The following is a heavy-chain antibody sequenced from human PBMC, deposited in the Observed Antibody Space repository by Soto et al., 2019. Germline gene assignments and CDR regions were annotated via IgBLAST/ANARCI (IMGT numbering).Heavy chain of an antibody. CDR3: ATDNCATSCRGKYEYFDY. CDR1: GFTFSTYA. D-gene: IGHD2-2*01. CDR2: ISGSGGGT. Sequence: EVQLLESGGGLVQPGGSLRLSCAASGFTFSTYAMSWVRQAPGKGLEWVSGISGSGGGTYYADSVKGRFTISRDNSKNTLYQQMNTLRAEDTAVYFCATDNCATSCRGKYEYFDYWGPGALVTVSS. J-gene: IGHJ4*02. V-gene: IGHV3-23*01.